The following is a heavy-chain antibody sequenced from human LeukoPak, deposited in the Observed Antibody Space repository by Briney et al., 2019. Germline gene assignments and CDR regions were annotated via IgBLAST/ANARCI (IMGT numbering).Heavy chain of an antibody. CDR1: GDSISSYY. V-gene: IGHV4-59*01. CDR2: IYYSGST. D-gene: IGHD3-22*01. Sequence: SETLSLTCTVSGDSISSYYWSWIRQPPGKGLEWIGYIYYSGSTNYNPSLKSRVTISVDTSKNQFSLKLSSVTAADTAVYYCAREFGRNYYDSSGYYFEAFDIWGQGTMVTVSS. J-gene: IGHJ3*02. CDR3: AREFGRNYYDSSGYYFEAFDI.